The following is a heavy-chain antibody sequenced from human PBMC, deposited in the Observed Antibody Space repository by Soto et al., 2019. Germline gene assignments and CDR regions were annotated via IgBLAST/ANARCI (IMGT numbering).Heavy chain of an antibody. V-gene: IGHV1-69*01. CDR2: IIPLFGIA. D-gene: IGHD2-21*02. Sequence: QVHLVQSGAEVKKPGSSVKVSCKASGGTFSSYAISWVRQAPGQGPEWMGGIIPLFGIANYAQNFQGRVTITADESTSTAYMELSSLRSEDTAMYYCARAFEAQGEYCGADCYLGLYWDFDLWGRGTLVTVSS. CDR3: ARAFEAQGEYCGADCYLGLYWDFDL. J-gene: IGHJ2*01. CDR1: GGTFSSYA.